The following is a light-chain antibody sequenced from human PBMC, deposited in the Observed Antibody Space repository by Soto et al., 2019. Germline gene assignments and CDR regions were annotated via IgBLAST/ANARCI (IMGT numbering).Light chain of an antibody. CDR3: QHYGGPPIT. Sequence: EVVLTQSPGTLSLSPGERATLSCRASQSVSSRLAWYQQKSGQAPRLLISGASSRATGIPDRFSGSGSRTDFTLIISRLEPEDFALYYCQHYGGPPITFGQGTRLEIK. CDR1: QSVSSR. CDR2: GAS. V-gene: IGKV3-20*01. J-gene: IGKJ5*01.